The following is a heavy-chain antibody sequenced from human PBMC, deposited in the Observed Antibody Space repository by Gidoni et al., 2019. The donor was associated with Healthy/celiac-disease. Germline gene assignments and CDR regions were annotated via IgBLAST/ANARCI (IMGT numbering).Heavy chain of an antibody. D-gene: IGHD6-13*01. CDR1: GFTFSDSY. CDR3: ARYMGIAAAGTLNYYYYGMDV. J-gene: IGHJ6*02. Sequence: QVQLVESGGGLVKPGGSLRLSCAASGFTFSDSYMRWIRTAPGKGLEWVSYISSSSSYTNYADSVKGRFTISRDNAKNSLYLQMNSLRAEDTAVYYCARYMGIAAAGTLNYYYYGMDVWGQGTTVTVSS. CDR2: ISSSSSYT. V-gene: IGHV3-11*05.